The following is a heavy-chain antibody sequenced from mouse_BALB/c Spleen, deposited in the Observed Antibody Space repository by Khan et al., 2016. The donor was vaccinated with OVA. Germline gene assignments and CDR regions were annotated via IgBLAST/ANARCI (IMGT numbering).Heavy chain of an antibody. CDR2: IAPGSGSD. CDR3: TRSDYYGTGHYAMDY. V-gene: IGHV1S41*01. J-gene: IGHJ4*01. D-gene: IGHD1-1*01. Sequence: DLVKPGASVKLSCKASGYTFTSYWINWIKQRPGQGLEWIGRIAPGSGSDYYSEMLKGKATLTVDTSSSTAYIQVRSLSSEGSAVYFCTRSDYYGTGHYAMDYWGQGTSVTVSS. CDR1: GYTFTSYW.